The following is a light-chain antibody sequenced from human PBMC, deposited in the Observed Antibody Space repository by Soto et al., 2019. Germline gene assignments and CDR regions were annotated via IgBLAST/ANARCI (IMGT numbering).Light chain of an antibody. CDR2: EVN. CDR1: SSDVGGYNY. J-gene: IGLJ1*01. Sequence: QSVLTQPPSASGSPGQSVAISCTGTSSDVGGYNYVSWYQQHPGKAPKLMIYEVNKRPSGVPDRFSGSKSGNTASLTVSGLQAVDEADYYCSSYAGSSNVFGTGTKVT. V-gene: IGLV2-8*01. CDR3: SSYAGSSNV.